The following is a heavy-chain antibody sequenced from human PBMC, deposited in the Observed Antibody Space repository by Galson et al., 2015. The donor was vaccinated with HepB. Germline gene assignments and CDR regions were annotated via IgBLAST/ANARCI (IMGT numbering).Heavy chain of an antibody. J-gene: IGHJ6*02. CDR1: GFTFSSYA. V-gene: IGHV3-30*04. D-gene: IGHD5-12*01. Sequence: SLRLSCAASGFTFSSYAMHWVRQAPGKGLEWVAVISYDGSNKYYADSVKGRFTTSRDNSKNTLYLQMNSLRAEDTAVYYCARDFWGYSGYDSYYGMDVWGQGTTVTVSS. CDR3: ARDFWGYSGYDSYYGMDV. CDR2: ISYDGSNK.